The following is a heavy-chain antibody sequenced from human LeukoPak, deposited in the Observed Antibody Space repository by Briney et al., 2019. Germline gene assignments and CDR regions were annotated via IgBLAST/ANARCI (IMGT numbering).Heavy chain of an antibody. D-gene: IGHD1-26*01. V-gene: IGHV5-51*01. CDR3: ARRARHSGYIDY. CDR2: IYPGDSDT. CDR1: GFTVRTNYW. Sequence: PGGSLRLSCAASGFTVRTNYWIGWVRQMPGKGLEWMGIIYPGDSDTRYSPSFQGQFTISADKSISTAYLQWSSLKASDTAMYYCARRARHSGYIDYWGQGTLVTVSS. J-gene: IGHJ4*02.